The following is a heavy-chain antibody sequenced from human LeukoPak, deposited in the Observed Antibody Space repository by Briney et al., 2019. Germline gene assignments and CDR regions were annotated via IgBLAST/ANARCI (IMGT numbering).Heavy chain of an antibody. CDR1: GFTVSSNS. D-gene: IGHD2-15*01. Sequence: GGSLRLSCAASGFTVSSNSMSWVRQAPGKGLEWVSVIYSGGSTYYADSAKGRFTISRDNSKNTLYLQMNSLRAEDTAVYYCARSCLCRGCFDYWGQGTLVTVSS. J-gene: IGHJ4*02. CDR3: ARSCLCRGCFDY. V-gene: IGHV3-66*01. CDR2: IYSGGST.